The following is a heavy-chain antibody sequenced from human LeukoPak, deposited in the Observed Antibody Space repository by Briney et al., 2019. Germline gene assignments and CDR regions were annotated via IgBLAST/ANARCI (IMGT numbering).Heavy chain of an antibody. Sequence: GRSLRLSCAASGFTFDDYAMHWVRQAPGKGLEWVSGISWNSGSIGYADSVKGRFTISRDNAKNSLYLQMNSLRAEDTALYYCAKDIDATVTTEWNYWGQGTLVTVSS. CDR2: ISWNSGSI. J-gene: IGHJ4*02. CDR1: GFTFDDYA. V-gene: IGHV3-9*01. CDR3: AKDIDATVTTEWNY. D-gene: IGHD4-17*01.